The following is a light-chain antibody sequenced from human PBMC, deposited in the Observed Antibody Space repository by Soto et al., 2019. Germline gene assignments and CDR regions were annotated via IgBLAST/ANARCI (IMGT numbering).Light chain of an antibody. CDR2: EVS. V-gene: IGLV2-14*01. CDR3: SSYTSSVWV. Sequence: QSALTQPASVSGSPGQSITISCTGTSSDVGGYNYVSWYQRHPGKAPKLMIYEVSNRPSGVSNRFSGSKSGNTASLTISGLQAEDEADYYCSSYTSSVWVFGGGTKVTVL. J-gene: IGLJ3*02. CDR1: SSDVGGYNY.